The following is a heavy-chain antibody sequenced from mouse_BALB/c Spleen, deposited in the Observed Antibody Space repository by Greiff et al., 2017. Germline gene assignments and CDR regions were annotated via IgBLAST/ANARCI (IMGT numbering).Heavy chain of an antibody. Sequence: EVMLVESGGGLVQPKGSLKLSCAASGFTFNTYAMNWVRQAPGKGLEWVARIRSKSNNYATYYADSVKDRFTISRDDSQSMLYLQMNNLKTEDTAMYYCVRMGPAMDYWGQGTSVTVSS. J-gene: IGHJ4*01. CDR1: GFTFNTYA. V-gene: IGHV10-1*02. D-gene: IGHD4-1*01. CDR2: IRSKSNNYAT. CDR3: VRMGPAMDY.